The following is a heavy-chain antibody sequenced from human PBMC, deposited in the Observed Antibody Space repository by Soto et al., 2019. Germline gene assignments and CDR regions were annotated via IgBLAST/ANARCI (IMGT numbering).Heavy chain of an antibody. CDR3: SGGNALDV. Sequence: GGSLRLSCAAPKFTFSTYWMTWVRQAPGKGLEWVANINKDGGEKYYMDSVKGRFTISRDNAKNSVYLQMTSLRVEDTAVYYCSGGNALDVWGQGTTVTVSS. CDR1: KFTFSTYW. CDR2: INKDGGEK. J-gene: IGHJ6*02. V-gene: IGHV3-7*01.